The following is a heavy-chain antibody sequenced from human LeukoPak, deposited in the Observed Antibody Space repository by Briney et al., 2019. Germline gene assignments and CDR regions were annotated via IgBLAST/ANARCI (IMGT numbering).Heavy chain of an antibody. V-gene: IGHV1-8*02. J-gene: IGHJ4*02. CDR2: MNPNSGNT. D-gene: IGHD6-13*01. CDR1: GGTFSSYA. CDR3: ARLGGIAAAGTSSSGVDY. Sequence: ASVKVSCKASGGTFSSYAISWVRQAPGQGLEWMGWMNPNSGNTGYAQKFQGRVTMTRNTSISTAYMELSSLRSEDTAVYYCARLGGIAAAGTSSSGVDYWGQGTLVTVSS.